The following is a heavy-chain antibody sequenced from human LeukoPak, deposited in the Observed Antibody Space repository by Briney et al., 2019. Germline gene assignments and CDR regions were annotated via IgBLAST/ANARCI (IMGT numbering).Heavy chain of an antibody. CDR2: ISGSGTI. CDR1: GGSINSY. V-gene: IGHV4-4*07. D-gene: IGHD6-13*01. CDR3: ARYDTSSWYGDYYYYMDV. J-gene: IGHJ6*03. Sequence: PSETLSLTCTVSGGSINSYWSWIRQPAGKGLEWIGRISGSGTITYNPALPSRLSISIDTSKNQCSLKLNSVTAADTAVYYCARYDTSSWYGDYYYYMDVWGKGTTVTISS.